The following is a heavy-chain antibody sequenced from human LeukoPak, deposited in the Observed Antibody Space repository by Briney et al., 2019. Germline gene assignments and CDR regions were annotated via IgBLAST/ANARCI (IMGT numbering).Heavy chain of an antibody. CDR1: GGSISSYY. J-gene: IGHJ6*03. CDR2: IYTSGST. CDR3: ATHSIAARPMFGYYYYYYMDV. D-gene: IGHD6-6*01. Sequence: SETLSLTCTVSGGSISSYYWSWIRQPAGKGLGWIGRIYTSGSTNYNPSLKSRVTMSVDTSKNQFSLKLSSVTAADTAVYYCATHSIAARPMFGYYYYYYMDVWGKGTTVTVSS. V-gene: IGHV4-4*07.